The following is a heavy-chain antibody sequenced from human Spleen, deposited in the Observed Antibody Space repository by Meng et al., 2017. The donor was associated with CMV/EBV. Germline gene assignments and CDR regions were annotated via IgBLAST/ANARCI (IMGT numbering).Heavy chain of an antibody. Sequence: ASVKVSCKTSGYPFISYGISWVRQAPGKGLEWMGWISGYNGRTNYAQSFQGRLTLTTDTSTSTAYMELRNLRSDDTAVYYCARVTQVRPAAIQPYYYYGMDVWGQGTTVTVSS. V-gene: IGHV1-18*01. J-gene: IGHJ6*02. CDR1: GYPFISYG. CDR2: ISGYNGRT. D-gene: IGHD2-2*02. CDR3: ARVTQVRPAAIQPYYYYGMDV.